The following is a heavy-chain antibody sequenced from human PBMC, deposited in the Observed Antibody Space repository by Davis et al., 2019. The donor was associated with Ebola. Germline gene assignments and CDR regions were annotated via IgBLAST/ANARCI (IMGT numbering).Heavy chain of an antibody. CDR1: GFTFNSYW. CDR3: ARALRGVLY. D-gene: IGHD3-10*01. J-gene: IGHJ4*02. CDR2: IYSGGST. V-gene: IGHV3-66*01. Sequence: GESLKISCAGSGFTFNSYWMTWVRQAPGKGLEWVSVIYSGGSTYYADSVKGRFTISRDNAKNTLYLQMNSLRAEDTAVYYCARALRGVLYWGQGTLVTVSS.